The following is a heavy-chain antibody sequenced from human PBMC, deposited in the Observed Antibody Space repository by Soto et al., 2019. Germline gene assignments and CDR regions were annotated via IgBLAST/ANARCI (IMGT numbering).Heavy chain of an antibody. Sequence: QVQLVESGGGVVQPGRSLRLSCAASGFAFSTYGMHWVRQAPGKGLEWVAVISYDGSNKYYADSVKGRFTISRDNSKNTLYVQMNSLRAEDTALYYCAKLAVGTRATIFDYWGQGTLVTVSS. V-gene: IGHV3-30*18. CDR3: AKLAVGTRATIFDY. D-gene: IGHD4-17*01. J-gene: IGHJ4*02. CDR2: ISYDGSNK. CDR1: GFAFSTYG.